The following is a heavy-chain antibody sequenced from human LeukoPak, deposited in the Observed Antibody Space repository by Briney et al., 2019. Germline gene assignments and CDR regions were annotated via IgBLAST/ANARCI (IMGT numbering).Heavy chain of an antibody. CDR3: ARDFWSGSAHFDY. CDR2: INPNSGGT. CDR1: GYTFTGYY. J-gene: IGHJ4*02. Sequence: ASVKVSCKASGYTFTGYYMHWVRQAPGQGLEWMGWINPNSGGTNYAQKFRGRVTMTRDTSISTAYMELSRLRSDDTAVYYCARDFWSGSAHFDYWGQGTLVTVSS. V-gene: IGHV1-2*02. D-gene: IGHD3-3*01.